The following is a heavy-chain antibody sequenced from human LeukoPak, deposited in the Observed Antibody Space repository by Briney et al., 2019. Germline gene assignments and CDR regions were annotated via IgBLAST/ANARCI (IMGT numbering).Heavy chain of an antibody. V-gene: IGHV1-69*13. CDR2: IIPIFGTA. CDR1: GGTFSSYA. D-gene: IGHD2-21*02. J-gene: IGHJ3*02. CDR3: ARERCGGDYSFDAFDI. Sequence: GASVKVSCKASGGTFSSYAISWVRQAPGQGLEWMGGIIPIFGTANYAQKFQGRVTITADESTSTAYMELSSLRSEDTAVYYCARERCGGDYSFDAFDIWGQGTMVTVSS.